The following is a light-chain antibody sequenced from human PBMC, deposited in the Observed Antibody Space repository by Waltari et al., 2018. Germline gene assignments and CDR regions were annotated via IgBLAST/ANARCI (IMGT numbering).Light chain of an antibody. CDR1: SSDVGGYNY. V-gene: IGLV2-8*01. CDR2: DVS. J-gene: IGLJ1*01. Sequence: LTQPPSASGSPGQSVTISCTGTSSDVGGYNYVSWYQQHPGQAPKLMIYDVSKRPSGVPDRFSGSKSGNAASLTGSGLQAEDEADYYCNSYAGSNNFPFVFGTGTKVTVL. CDR3: NSYAGSNNFPFV.